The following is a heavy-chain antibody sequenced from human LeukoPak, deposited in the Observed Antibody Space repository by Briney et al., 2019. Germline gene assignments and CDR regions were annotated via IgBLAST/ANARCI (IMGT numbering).Heavy chain of an antibody. D-gene: IGHD2-15*01. CDR3: ARVGVAAKSSRYFDY. Sequence: SQTLSLTCTVSGGSISSGDYYWSWIRQHPGKGLEWIGYIHYSGSTYYSPSLKSRVTISVDTSKKQFSLQLSSVTAADTAVYYCARVGVAAKSSRYFDYWGQGTLVTVSS. J-gene: IGHJ4*02. CDR2: IHYSGST. V-gene: IGHV4-31*03. CDR1: GGSISSGDYY.